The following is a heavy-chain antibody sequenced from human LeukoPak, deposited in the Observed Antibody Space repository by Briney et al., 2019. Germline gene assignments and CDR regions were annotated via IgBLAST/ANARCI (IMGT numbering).Heavy chain of an antibody. CDR1: GRSISSYY. D-gene: IGHD3-10*01. Sequence: SETLSLTCTVCGRSISSYYWRWLRQPPGKGLEWIGYIYYSGSTNYNPSLKSRVTISVDTSKNQFSLKLRSVTAADTAVYYCAREGYSFSGSYNAADIWGQGTMVTVSS. J-gene: IGHJ3*02. CDR3: AREGYSFSGSYNAADI. V-gene: IGHV4-59*01. CDR2: IYYSGST.